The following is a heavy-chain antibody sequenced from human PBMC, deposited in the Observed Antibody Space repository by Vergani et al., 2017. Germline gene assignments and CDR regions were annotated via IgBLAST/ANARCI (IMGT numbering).Heavy chain of an antibody. CDR1: GGSLSGYF. J-gene: IGHJ4*02. Sequence: QVHLQQRGAGVLKPSETLSLTCGVIGGSLSGYFWSWIRQSPGRGLEWIGKITVIGSAKYSPSATSRVTISVDTSRGEFTLTVNSVTAADTGLYFCASRRPRLNLGSKSNAGTFDSWGQGTLVTVSS. D-gene: IGHD3-10*01. CDR2: ITVIGSA. CDR3: ASRRPRLNLGSKSNAGTFDS. V-gene: IGHV4-34*02.